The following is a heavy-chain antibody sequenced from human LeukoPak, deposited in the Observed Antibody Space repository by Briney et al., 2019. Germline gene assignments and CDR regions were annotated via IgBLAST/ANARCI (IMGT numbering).Heavy chain of an antibody. D-gene: IGHD1-14*01. J-gene: IGHJ3*02. CDR2: ISSSSSYI. CDR3: AIRKPALDAFDI. Sequence: PGGSLRLSCAASGFTFSDYYMSWIRQAPGKGLEWVSSISSSSSYIYYADSVKGRFTISRDNAKNSLYLQMNSLRAEDTAVYYCAIRKPALDAFDIWGQGTMVTVSS. CDR1: GFTFSDYY. V-gene: IGHV3-11*06.